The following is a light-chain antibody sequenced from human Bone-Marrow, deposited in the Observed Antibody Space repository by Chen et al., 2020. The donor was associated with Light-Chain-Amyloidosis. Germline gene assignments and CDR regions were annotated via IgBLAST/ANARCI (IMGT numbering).Light chain of an antibody. J-gene: IGLJ3*02. V-gene: IGLV3-21*02. Sequence: SYVLTQPSSVSVAPGQTATIACGGNNIGSTSVHWYQQTPGQAPLRVVYDEMDRPSGIPERWSGSNSGNTATPTSSRVEAGDEADYYWQVWDRSSDHPVFGGGTKLTVL. CDR1: NIGSTS. CDR2: DEM. CDR3: QVWDRSSDHPV.